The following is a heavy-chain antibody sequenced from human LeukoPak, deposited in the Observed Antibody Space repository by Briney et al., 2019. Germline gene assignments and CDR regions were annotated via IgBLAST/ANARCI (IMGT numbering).Heavy chain of an antibody. V-gene: IGHV1-18*01. CDR2: ISAYNGNT. D-gene: IGHD6-25*01. CDR1: GYTFTSYG. Sequence: ASVKVSCKASGYTFTSYGISWVRQAPGQGLEWMGWISAYNGNTNYAQKLQGRATMTTDTSTSTAYMELSRLRSDDTAVYYCAREAERVAFDIWGQGTMVTVSS. J-gene: IGHJ3*02. CDR3: AREAERVAFDI.